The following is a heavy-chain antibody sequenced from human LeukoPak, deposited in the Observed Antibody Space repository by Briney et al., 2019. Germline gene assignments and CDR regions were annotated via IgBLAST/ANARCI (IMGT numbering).Heavy chain of an antibody. CDR3: ARGGYVAASFNWFDP. D-gene: IGHD6-6*01. J-gene: IGHJ5*02. CDR2: IIPIFGTA. CDR1: GGTFSSYA. Sequence: ASVKVSCKDSGGTFSSYAISWVRQAPGQWLEWMGGIIPIFGTANYAQKFQGRVTITADESTSTAYMELSSLRSEDTAVYYCARGGYVAASFNWFDPWGQGTLVTVSS. V-gene: IGHV1-69*13.